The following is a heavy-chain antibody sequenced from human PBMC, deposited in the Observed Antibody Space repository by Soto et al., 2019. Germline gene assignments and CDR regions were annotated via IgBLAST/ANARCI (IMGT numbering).Heavy chain of an antibody. CDR3: AKLNGYYDSSGPYFDY. CDR1: AFTFSSYA. CDR2: ISGSGGST. Sequence: GGSLRLSCAASAFTFSSYAMSWVRQAPGKGLEWVSAISGSGGSTYYADSVKGRFTISRDNSKNTLYLQMNSLRAEDTAVYYCAKLNGYYDSSGPYFDYWGQGALVTVSS. V-gene: IGHV3-23*01. J-gene: IGHJ4*02. D-gene: IGHD3-22*01.